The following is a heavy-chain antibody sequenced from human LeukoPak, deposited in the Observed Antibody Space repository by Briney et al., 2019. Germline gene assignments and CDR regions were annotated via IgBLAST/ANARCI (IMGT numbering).Heavy chain of an antibody. Sequence: ASVKVSCKASGYTFTGYHMHWVRRAPGQGLEWMGRINPNSGDTNYAQKFQGRVTMTRDTSISTAYMELSRLRSDDTAVYYCARDSSGSYGWFDPWGQGTLVTVSS. CDR2: INPNSGDT. V-gene: IGHV1-2*06. D-gene: IGHD1-26*01. J-gene: IGHJ5*02. CDR3: ARDSSGSYGWFDP. CDR1: GYTFTGYH.